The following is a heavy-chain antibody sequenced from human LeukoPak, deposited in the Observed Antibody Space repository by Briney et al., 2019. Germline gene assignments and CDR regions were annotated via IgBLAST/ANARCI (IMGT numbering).Heavy chain of an antibody. CDR1: GFTFSSYW. CDR3: ARGTYYYDSSGYYADAFDI. D-gene: IGHD3-22*01. V-gene: IGHV3-74*01. CDR2: INSDGSST. J-gene: IGHJ3*02. Sequence: GGSLRLSCAASGFTFSSYWMHWVRQAPGKRPVWVSHINSDGSSTSYADSVKGRFTISRDNAKNTLYLQMNSLRAEDTAVYYCARGTYYYDSSGYYADAFDIWGQGTMVTVSS.